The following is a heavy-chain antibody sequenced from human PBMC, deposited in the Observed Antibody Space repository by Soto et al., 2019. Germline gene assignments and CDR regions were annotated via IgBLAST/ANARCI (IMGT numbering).Heavy chain of an antibody. Sequence: ELQLVESGGGLVQPGGSLRLSCAASGVTFRSYEMNWVRQVPGKGLEWVAYISGTTTFYADSVKGRFTISRDNAKNSLYLQMDSLRAGDTAVYYCARNWDRYFDLWGQGTLVAV. V-gene: IGHV3-48*03. D-gene: IGHD7-27*01. J-gene: IGHJ4*02. CDR3: ARNWDRYFDL. CDR1: GVTFRSYE. CDR2: ISGTTT.